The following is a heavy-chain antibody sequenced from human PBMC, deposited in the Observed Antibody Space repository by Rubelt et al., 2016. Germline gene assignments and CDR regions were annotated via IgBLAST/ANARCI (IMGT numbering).Heavy chain of an antibody. Sequence: QVQLVQSGVEVKKPGASVKVSCKSSGYSFTSYGISWVRQAPGQGLEWMGWTSAYSGNTNYAQKFQGRVTMTTDTSTHTAYMELRSLRSDDTAVYYCARDRGITRTMDWFDPWGQGTLVTVSS. CDR3: ARDRGITRTMDWFDP. CDR2: TSAYSGNT. CDR1: GYSFTSYG. V-gene: IGHV1-18*01. J-gene: IGHJ5*02. D-gene: IGHD1-7*01.